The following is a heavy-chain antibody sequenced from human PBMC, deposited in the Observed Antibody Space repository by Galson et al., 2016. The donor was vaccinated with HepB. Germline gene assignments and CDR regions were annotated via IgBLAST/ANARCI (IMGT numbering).Heavy chain of an antibody. Sequence: SLRLSCAASDFTVSNNYMMWVRQAPGKGLEWVSLIYSGGTTHYTDSVQVRFTISGDSSRNTLSLLLNILRAEDTAMYFCAILNYYSGRHYWGPGTLVTVSS. CDR1: DFTVSNNY. CDR3: AILNYYSGRHY. J-gene: IGHJ4*02. CDR2: IYSGGTT. D-gene: IGHD3-10*01. V-gene: IGHV3-53*01.